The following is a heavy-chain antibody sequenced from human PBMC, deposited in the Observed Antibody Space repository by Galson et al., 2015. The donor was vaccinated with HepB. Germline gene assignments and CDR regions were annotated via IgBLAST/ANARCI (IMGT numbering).Heavy chain of an antibody. Sequence: LRLSCAASGFIFSSYAMNWVRQVPGKGLEWVATISGRGDTTFYADSVKGRFTISRGNSENTLYLQMNSLRVEDTAVYFCARKFGYFDYLGQGALVTVSA. CDR1: GFIFSSYA. V-gene: IGHV3-23*01. CDR3: ARKFGYFDY. J-gene: IGHJ4*02. D-gene: IGHD3-16*01. CDR2: ISGRGDTT.